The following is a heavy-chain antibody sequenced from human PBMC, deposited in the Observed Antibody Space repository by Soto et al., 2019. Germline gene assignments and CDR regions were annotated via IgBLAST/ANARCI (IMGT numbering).Heavy chain of an antibody. Sequence: SETLSLTCTVSGGSISSSSYYWGWIRQPPGKGLEWIGSIYYSGSTYYNPSLKSRVTISVDTSKNQFSLKLSSVTAADTAVYYCAIHPRLYYDFWSGYYYYMDVWGKGTTVTVSS. CDR2: IYYSGST. J-gene: IGHJ6*03. V-gene: IGHV4-39*01. CDR1: GGSISSSSYY. D-gene: IGHD3-3*01. CDR3: AIHPRLYYDFWSGYYYYMDV.